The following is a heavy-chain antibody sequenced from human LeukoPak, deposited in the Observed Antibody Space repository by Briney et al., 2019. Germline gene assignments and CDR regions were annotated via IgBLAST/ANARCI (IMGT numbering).Heavy chain of an antibody. D-gene: IGHD3-3*01. CDR3: ARDVTIFADTQYNWFDP. J-gene: IGHJ5*02. CDR1: GYTFTSYD. Sequence: ASVKVSCKASGYTFTSYDINWVRQATGQGLEWMGWMNPNSGNTGYAQKFQGRVTMTRNTSISTAYMELSSLRSEDTAVYYCARDVTIFADTQYNWFDPWGQGTLVTVSS. CDR2: MNPNSGNT. V-gene: IGHV1-8*01.